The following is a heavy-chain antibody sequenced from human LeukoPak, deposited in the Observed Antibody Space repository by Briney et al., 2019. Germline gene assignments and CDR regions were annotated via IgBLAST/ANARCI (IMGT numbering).Heavy chain of an antibody. V-gene: IGHV4-4*07. CDR2: IYTSGST. CDR1: GGSISSYY. CDR3: ARGQYSGSFLGYYNWSDP. Sequence: SETLSLTCTVSGGSISSYYWSWIRQPAGKGLEWIGRIYTSGSTNYNPSLKSRVTMSVDTSKNQFSLKLSSVTAADTAVYYCARGQYSGSFLGYYNWSDPWGQGTLVTVSS. J-gene: IGHJ5*02. D-gene: IGHD1-26*01.